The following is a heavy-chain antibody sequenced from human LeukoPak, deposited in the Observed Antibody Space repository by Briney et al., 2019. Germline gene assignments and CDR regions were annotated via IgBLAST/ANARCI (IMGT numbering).Heavy chain of an antibody. CDR1: GFTFDDHG. CDR2: ITWSGGTT. D-gene: IGHD6-13*01. Sequence: RPGGSLRLSCAASGFTFDDHGMNWVRQAPGKGLEWVSGITWSGGTTGYADSVRGRFTISRENAKNSLYLQMNNLRAGDTAVYYCVRASRLAAAEFDYWGQGTLVTVSS. J-gene: IGHJ4*02. V-gene: IGHV3-20*04. CDR3: VRASRLAAAEFDY.